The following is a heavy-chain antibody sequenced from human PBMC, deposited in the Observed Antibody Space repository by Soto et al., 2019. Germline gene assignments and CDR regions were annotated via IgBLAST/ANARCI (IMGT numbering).Heavy chain of an antibody. CDR3: AKVSGYDSGWFDP. J-gene: IGHJ5*02. D-gene: IGHD5-12*01. CDR2: ISWNSGTI. V-gene: IGHV3-9*01. CDR1: GVTFDDYA. Sequence: EVQLVESGGGLVQPGRSLRLSCAASGVTFDDYAMHWVRQAPGKGLEWVSGISWNSGTIGYADSVKGRFTVSRDNAKNSLYLQMNSLRAEDTALYYCAKVSGYDSGWFDPWGQGTLVTVSS.